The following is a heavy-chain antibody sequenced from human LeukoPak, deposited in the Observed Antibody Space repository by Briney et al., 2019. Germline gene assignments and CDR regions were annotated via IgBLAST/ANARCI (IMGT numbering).Heavy chain of an antibody. CDR2: IYTSGST. CDR1: GGSISSGSYY. Sequence: PSETLSLTCTVSGGSISSGSYYWSWIRQPAGKGLEWIGRIYTSGSTNYNPSLKSRVTISVDTSKNQFSLKLSSVTAADTAVYYCARGYYDFWSGTEDAFDIWGQGTMVTVSS. D-gene: IGHD3-3*01. CDR3: ARGYYDFWSGTEDAFDI. V-gene: IGHV4-61*02. J-gene: IGHJ3*02.